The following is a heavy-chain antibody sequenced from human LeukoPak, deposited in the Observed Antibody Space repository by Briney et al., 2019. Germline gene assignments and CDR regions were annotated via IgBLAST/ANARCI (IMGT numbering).Heavy chain of an antibody. J-gene: IGHJ4*02. CDR2: INPSGSRT. Sequence: ASVKVSCKASGYTFTSHYMHWVRQAPGQGLEWMGLINPSGSRTTYAQKFQGRVTMTRDTSISTAYMELSRLRSDDTAVYYCARSPLGYYYGSGSYYYFDYWGQGTLVTVSS. CDR1: GYTFTSHY. CDR3: ARSPLGYYYGSGSYYYFDY. D-gene: IGHD3-10*01. V-gene: IGHV1-46*01.